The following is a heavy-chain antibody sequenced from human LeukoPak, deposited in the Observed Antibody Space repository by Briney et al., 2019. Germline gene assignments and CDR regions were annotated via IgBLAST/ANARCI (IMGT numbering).Heavy chain of an antibody. CDR1: GFTFSSYG. CDR3: AKVEVRGVINYYYGMDV. D-gene: IGHD3-10*01. V-gene: IGHV3-30*18. J-gene: IGHJ6*02. Sequence: GGSLRLSCAASGFTFSSYGMHWVRQAPGKGLEWVAVISYDGSNKYYADSVKGRFTISRDNSKNTLYLQMNSLRAEDTAVYYCAKVEVRGVINYYYGMDVWGQGTTVTVSS. CDR2: ISYDGSNK.